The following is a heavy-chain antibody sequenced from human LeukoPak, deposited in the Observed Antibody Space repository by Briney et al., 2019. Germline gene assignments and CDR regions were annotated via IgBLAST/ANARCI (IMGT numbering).Heavy chain of an antibody. Sequence: GGSLRLSCAASGFSFSSYGMHWVRRALGKGLEWVAVISHDGNIKYHADSMKDRFTISRDNSRNTLYLQMNNLRPEDTAVYSCARAKYYDSRGYSVREAYDIWGQGTMVTVSS. CDR3: ARAKYYDSRGYSVREAYDI. CDR1: GFSFSSYG. J-gene: IGHJ3*02. V-gene: IGHV3-30*03. CDR2: ISHDGNIK. D-gene: IGHD3-22*01.